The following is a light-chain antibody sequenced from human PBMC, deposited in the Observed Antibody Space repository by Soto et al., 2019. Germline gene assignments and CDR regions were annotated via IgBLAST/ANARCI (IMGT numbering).Light chain of an antibody. V-gene: IGKV1-27*01. CDR3: QKYDSAPLT. CDR2: AAS. Sequence: DVQVTQSPSSLSASVGDRVTITCRASQGISNYLTWHQQKPGKVPKVLIYAASTLQSGVPSRFSGSRSGSDFTLTISDLQPEDVATYYCQKYDSAPLTFGGGTKVDIK. J-gene: IGKJ4*01. CDR1: QGISNY.